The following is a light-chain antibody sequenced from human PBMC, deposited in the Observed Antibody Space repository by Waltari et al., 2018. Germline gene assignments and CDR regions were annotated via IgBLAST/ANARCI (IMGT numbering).Light chain of an antibody. CDR1: QYVKNN. Sequence: DIQMTQSPSTLPAYVGDRVTITCRASQYVKNNLAWFQQKPGKAPKVLIHKASRLESGVPSRFSGIGFGTEFILSISSLQPDDFATYYCQEYDSLPITFGGGTKVEIK. V-gene: IGKV1-5*03. CDR3: QEYDSLPIT. CDR2: KAS. J-gene: IGKJ4*01.